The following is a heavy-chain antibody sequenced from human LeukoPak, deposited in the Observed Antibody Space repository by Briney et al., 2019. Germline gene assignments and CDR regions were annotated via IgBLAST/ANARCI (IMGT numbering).Heavy chain of an antibody. CDR1: GGSISSYY. J-gene: IGHJ4*02. V-gene: IGHV4-4*07. D-gene: IGHD5-18*01. CDR2: IYTSGST. Sequence: SETLSLTCTVSGGSISSYYWSWIRQPAGKGLEWIGRIYTSGSTNYSPSLKSRVTMSVDTSKNQFSLKLSSVTAADTAVYYCARERGTMGYSYGYALDYFDYWGQGTLVTVSS. CDR3: ARERGTMGYSYGYALDYFDY.